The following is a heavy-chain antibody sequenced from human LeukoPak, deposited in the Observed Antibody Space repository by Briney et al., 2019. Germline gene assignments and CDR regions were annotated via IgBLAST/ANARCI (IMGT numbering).Heavy chain of an antibody. CDR3: AKEGEARTFDY. V-gene: IGHV3-74*01. D-gene: IGHD3-16*01. CDR2: INTDGSST. Sequence: PGGSLRLSCAASGFTFSSYWMHWVRQTPGKGLVWVSRINTDGSSTNYADSVKGRFTISRDNAKNTLYLQMNSLRAEDTAVYYCAKEGEARTFDYWGQGTLVTVSS. J-gene: IGHJ4*02. CDR1: GFTFSSYW.